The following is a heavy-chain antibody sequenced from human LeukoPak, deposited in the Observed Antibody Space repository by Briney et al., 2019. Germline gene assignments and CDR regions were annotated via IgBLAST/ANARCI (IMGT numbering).Heavy chain of an antibody. Sequence: NPSQTLSLTCTVSGGSISSGDYYWSWIRQPPGKGLEWIGYIYYSGSTYYNPSLKSRVTISIDTSKNQFSLKLSSVTAADTAVYYCARADDYVWGSPSAWGQGTLVTVSS. CDR3: ARADDYVWGSPSA. J-gene: IGHJ5*02. CDR1: GGSISSGDYY. V-gene: IGHV4-30-4*01. CDR2: IYYSGST. D-gene: IGHD3-16*01.